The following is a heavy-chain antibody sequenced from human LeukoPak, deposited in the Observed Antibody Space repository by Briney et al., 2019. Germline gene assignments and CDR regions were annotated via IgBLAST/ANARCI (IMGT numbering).Heavy chain of an antibody. J-gene: IGHJ4*02. CDR2: INEDGTRA. Sequence: GGSLRLSCAASGFGFSVYWMHWVRQAPGKGLVWVAHINEDGTRASHADSVKGRFTISRDNAKNTLYLQMKSLTAEDTAVYYCARVPTNSYGFGQWGQGSLVTVSS. D-gene: IGHD5-18*01. V-gene: IGHV3-74*01. CDR1: GFGFSVYW. CDR3: ARVPTNSYGFGQ.